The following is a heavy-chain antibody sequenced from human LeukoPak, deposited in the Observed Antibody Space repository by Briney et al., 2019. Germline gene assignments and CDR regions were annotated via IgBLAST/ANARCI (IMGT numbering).Heavy chain of an antibody. D-gene: IGHD6-19*01. CDR3: ASGLSVAGLDY. CDR2: INAGNGNP. V-gene: IGHV1-3*01. J-gene: IGHJ4*02. Sequence: GASVKVSCKASGYTFTSYLMHWVRQAPGQRLEWMGWINAGNGNPKYSQKFQGRVTITRDTSASTAYMELSSLRSEDTAVYYCASGLSVAGLDYWGQGTLVTVSS. CDR1: GYTFTSYL.